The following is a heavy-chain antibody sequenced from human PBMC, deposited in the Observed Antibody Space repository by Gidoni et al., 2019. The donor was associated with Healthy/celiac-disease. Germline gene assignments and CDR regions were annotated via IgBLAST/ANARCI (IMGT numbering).Heavy chain of an antibody. V-gene: IGHV3-53*01. CDR1: GFTVSSNY. Sequence: EVQLVESGGGLIQPGGSLRLSCAASGFTVSSNYMRWVRQAPGKGLEWVSVIYSGGSTYYADSVKGRFTISRDNSKNTLYLQMNSLRAEDTAVYYCARDPSGYSYGFHYYYGMDVWGQGTTVTVSS. CDR3: ARDPSGYSYGFHYYYGMDV. D-gene: IGHD5-18*01. J-gene: IGHJ6*02. CDR2: IYSGGST.